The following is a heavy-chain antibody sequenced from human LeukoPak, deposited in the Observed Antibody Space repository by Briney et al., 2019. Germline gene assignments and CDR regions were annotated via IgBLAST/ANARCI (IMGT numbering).Heavy chain of an antibody. CDR2: INPNSGGT. J-gene: IGHJ4*02. CDR1: GYTFTGYY. Sequence: GASVKVSCKASGYTFTGYYLQWVRQAPGQGLEWMGWINPNSGGTNYARKFQGRVTMTRDTSISTAYMELSRLRSDDTAVYYCARDTYYDILTGYTAGGLFDYWGQGTLVTVSS. V-gene: IGHV1-2*02. D-gene: IGHD3-9*01. CDR3: ARDTYYDILTGYTAGGLFDY.